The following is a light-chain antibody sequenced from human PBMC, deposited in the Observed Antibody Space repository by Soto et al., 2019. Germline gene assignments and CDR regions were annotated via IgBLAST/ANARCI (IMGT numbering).Light chain of an antibody. Sequence: EIVMTQSPATLSVSPGERATLSCRASRNVGSDLAWYQQRPGQAPRLLIYGASTRATGIPDRFSGTGSGTEFTLTISTLQSEDFALYYCQQYNHWPPWTFGPGTRVEV. CDR3: QQYNHWPPWT. CDR2: GAS. V-gene: IGKV3-15*01. CDR1: RNVGSD. J-gene: IGKJ1*01.